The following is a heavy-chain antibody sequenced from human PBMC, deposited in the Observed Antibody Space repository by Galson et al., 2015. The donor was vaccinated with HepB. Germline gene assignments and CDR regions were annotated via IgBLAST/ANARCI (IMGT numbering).Heavy chain of an antibody. D-gene: IGHD1-20*01. CDR1: GFTFSSYS. V-gene: IGHV3-21*01. J-gene: IGHJ3*02. CDR3: ARGLDNWKLHDAFDI. CDR2: ISSSSSYI. Sequence: SLRLSCAASGFTFSSYSMNWVRQAPGKGLEWVSSISSSSSYIYYADSVKGRFTISRDNAKNSLYLQMNSLRAEDTAVYYCARGLDNWKLHDAFDIWGQGTMVTVSS.